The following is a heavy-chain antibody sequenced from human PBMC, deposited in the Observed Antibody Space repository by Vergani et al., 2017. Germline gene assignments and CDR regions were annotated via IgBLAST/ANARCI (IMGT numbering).Heavy chain of an antibody. CDR2: IYYSGST. Sequence: QVQLQESGPGLVKPSETLSLTCTVSGGSISSYYWSWIRQPPGKGLEWIGYIYYSGSTNYNPSLKSRVTKSVDTSKNQFSLKLSSVTAADTAVYYCARSGDYDFWSGYHYFDYWGQGTLVTVSS. CDR3: ARSGDYDFWSGYHYFDY. CDR1: GGSISSYY. V-gene: IGHV4-59*01. J-gene: IGHJ4*02. D-gene: IGHD3-3*01.